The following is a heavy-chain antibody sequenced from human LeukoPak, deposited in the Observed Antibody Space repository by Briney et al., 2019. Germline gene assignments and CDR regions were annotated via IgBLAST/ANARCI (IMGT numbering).Heavy chain of an antibody. J-gene: IGHJ4*02. CDR2: ISAYNGNT. V-gene: IGHV1-18*01. D-gene: IGHD1-26*01. CDR3: ARRSPVQFGRSSRELDFDY. CDR1: GYTFTSYG. Sequence: AAVKVSCKASGYTFTSYGISCVRQAPVQGLEWMGWISAYNGNTNYAQKLQGRVTMTTDTSTSTAYMELRSLRSDDTAVYYCARRSPVQFGRSSRELDFDYWGQGTLVTVSS.